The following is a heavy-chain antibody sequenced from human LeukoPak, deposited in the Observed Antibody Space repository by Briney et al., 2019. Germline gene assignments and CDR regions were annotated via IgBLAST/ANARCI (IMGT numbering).Heavy chain of an antibody. V-gene: IGHV1-2*06. J-gene: IGHJ3*02. CDR1: GYTFTGYY. D-gene: IGHD3-22*01. CDR2: INPNSGGT. Sequence: GASVKVSFKASGYTFTGYYMHWVRQAPGQGLEWMGRINPNSGGTNYAQKFQGRVTMTRDTSISTAYMELSRLRSDDTAVYYCARDPLYYYDSSGNDAFDIWGQGTMVTVSS. CDR3: ARDPLYYYDSSGNDAFDI.